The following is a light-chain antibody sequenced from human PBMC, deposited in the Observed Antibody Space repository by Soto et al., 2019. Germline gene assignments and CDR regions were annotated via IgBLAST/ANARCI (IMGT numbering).Light chain of an antibody. J-gene: IGKJ4*01. Sequence: EIVMTQSPATLSVSPGERATLSCRANQSISTSLAWYQQKPGQAPRLLIYDVSTRATGVPGRFSGGGSGTEFTLTISGLQSEDFAVYYCQQYNNWPPLTFGGGTKLEIK. V-gene: IGKV3-15*01. CDR1: QSISTS. CDR2: DVS. CDR3: QQYNNWPPLT.